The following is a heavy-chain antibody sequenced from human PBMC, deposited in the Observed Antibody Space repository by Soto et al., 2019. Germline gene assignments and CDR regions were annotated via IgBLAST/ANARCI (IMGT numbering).Heavy chain of an antibody. D-gene: IGHD6-13*01. CDR2: IYYSGST. CDR3: ARRKSTSRIAAAGRVWYFDY. V-gene: IGHV4-39*01. J-gene: IGHJ4*02. CDR1: GGSISSSSYY. Sequence: KPSETLSLTCTVSGGSISSSSYYWGWIRQPPGKGLEWIGSIYYSGSTYYNPSFKSRVTISVDTSNNQFSLKLSSVTAADTAVYYCARRKSTSRIAAAGRVWYFDYWGQGTLVTVSS.